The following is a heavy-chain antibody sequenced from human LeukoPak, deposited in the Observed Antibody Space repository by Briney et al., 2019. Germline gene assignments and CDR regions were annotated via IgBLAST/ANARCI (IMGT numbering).Heavy chain of an antibody. CDR2: ITGTSGRT. Sequence: GGSLRLSCEASGLSFSNYAMAWVRQAPGKGLEWVSLITGTSGRTYYAASVKGRFTISRDNSKNMLYLQMNSLRAEDTALYYCAKDRLRVRYYFDYWGQGTLVTVSS. J-gene: IGHJ4*02. D-gene: IGHD4-17*01. CDR1: GLSFSNYA. V-gene: IGHV3-23*01. CDR3: AKDRLRVRYYFDY.